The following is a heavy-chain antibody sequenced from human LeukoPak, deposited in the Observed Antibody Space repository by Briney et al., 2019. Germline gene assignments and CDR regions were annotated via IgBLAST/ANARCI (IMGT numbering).Heavy chain of an antibody. D-gene: IGHD5-18*01. CDR1: GFTFSSNW. V-gene: IGHV3-74*01. Sequence: GGSLRLSCAASGFTFSSNWMHWVRQAPGKGLVWVSRINRDGSSTTYADSVKGRFAISRDNAKNTLYLQTNSLRVEDMAVYYCARDLDTAMVQAWGQGTLVTVSS. CDR3: ARDLDTAMVQA. J-gene: IGHJ5*02. CDR2: INRDGSST.